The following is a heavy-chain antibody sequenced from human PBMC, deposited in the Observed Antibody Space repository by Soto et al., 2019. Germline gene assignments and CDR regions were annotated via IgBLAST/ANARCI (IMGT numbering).Heavy chain of an antibody. CDR2: IYYSGST. J-gene: IGHJ5*02. V-gene: IGHV4-59*08. Sequence: ASETLSLTCTVSGGSISSYYWSWIRQPPGKGLEWIGYIYYSGSTNYNPSLKSRVTISVDTSKNQFSLKLSSVTAADTAVYYCARQNYDILTGYLPWFDPWGQGTLVTSPQ. D-gene: IGHD3-9*01. CDR3: ARQNYDILTGYLPWFDP. CDR1: GGSISSYY.